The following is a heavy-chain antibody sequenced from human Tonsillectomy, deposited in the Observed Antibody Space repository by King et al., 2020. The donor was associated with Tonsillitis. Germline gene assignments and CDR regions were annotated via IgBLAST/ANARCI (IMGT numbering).Heavy chain of an antibody. D-gene: IGHD5-24*01. Sequence: QLQESGPGLVKPSETLSLTCTVSGGSISSYYWSWIRQPPGKGLEWIGYIYYSGSTNYNPSLKSRVTISVDTSKNQFSLKLSSVTAADTAVYYCARDLGYNTYYYYGMDVWGQGTTVTVSS. J-gene: IGHJ6*02. CDR2: IYYSGST. CDR1: GGSISSYY. V-gene: IGHV4-59*01. CDR3: ARDLGYNTYYYYGMDV.